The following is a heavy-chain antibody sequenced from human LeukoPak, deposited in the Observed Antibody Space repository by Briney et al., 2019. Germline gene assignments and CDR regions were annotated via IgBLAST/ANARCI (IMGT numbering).Heavy chain of an antibody. CDR1: GGSISSGSYY. CDR2: IYTSGST. J-gene: IGHJ5*02. CDR3: ARDLDYYDSSGYPRSYWFDP. D-gene: IGHD3-22*01. V-gene: IGHV4-61*02. Sequence: SQTLSLTCTVSGGSISSGSYYWSWIRQPAGKGLEWIGRIYTSGSTNYNPSLKSRVTISVDTSKNQFSLKLSSVTAADTAVYYCARDLDYYDSSGYPRSYWFDPWGQGTLATVSS.